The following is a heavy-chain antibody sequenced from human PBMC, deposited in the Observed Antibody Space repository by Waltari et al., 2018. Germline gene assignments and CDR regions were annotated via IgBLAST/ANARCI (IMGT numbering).Heavy chain of an antibody. Sequence: QVQLQQWGAGLLKPSETLSLTCAVYGGSFSGYYWSWIRQPPGKGLEWVGAINQCGSSNYNPSLTSRVTISVDTSKNQFSLKLSSVTAADTAVYYCARGSSWYGHGMDVWGQGTTVTVSS. V-gene: IGHV4-34*01. CDR3: ARGSSWYGHGMDV. D-gene: IGHD6-13*01. J-gene: IGHJ6*02. CDR1: GGSFSGYY. CDR2: INQCGSS.